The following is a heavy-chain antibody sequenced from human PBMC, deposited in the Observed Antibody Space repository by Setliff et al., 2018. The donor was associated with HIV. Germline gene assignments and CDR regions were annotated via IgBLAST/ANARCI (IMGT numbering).Heavy chain of an antibody. CDR1: GDAFNSNA. Sequence: SVKVSCKTSGDAFNSNAISWVRQAPGQGLEWMGGILGIFGTPYYAQKFQGRVTITTDESTRTSYMELSSLRSEDTAVYYCARDRSYYPNYFDYWGQGTLVTVSS. CDR3: ARDRSYYPNYFDY. CDR2: ILGIFGTP. V-gene: IGHV1-69*05. J-gene: IGHJ4*02. D-gene: IGHD1-26*01.